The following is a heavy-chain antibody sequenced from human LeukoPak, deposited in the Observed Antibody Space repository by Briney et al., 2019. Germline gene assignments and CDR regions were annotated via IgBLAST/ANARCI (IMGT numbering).Heavy chain of an antibody. CDR1: GFTFSNAW. CDR2: IKGETDGGTT. Sequence: NPGGSLRLSCAASGFTFSNAWMNWVRQAPGKGLEWVGRIKGETDGGTTDYAAPVKGTFTISRDDSKNTLYLQMNSLKTEDTAVYYCTTDLSYYSSSGYPYWGQGTLVTVSS. CDR3: TTDLSYYSSSGYPY. J-gene: IGHJ4*02. V-gene: IGHV3-15*01. D-gene: IGHD3-22*01.